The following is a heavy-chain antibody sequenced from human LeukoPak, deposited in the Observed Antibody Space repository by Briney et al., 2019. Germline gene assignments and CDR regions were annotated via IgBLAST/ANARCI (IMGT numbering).Heavy chain of an antibody. V-gene: IGHV3-23*01. CDR3: ASRYDSSGYYQPFDY. J-gene: IGHJ4*02. D-gene: IGHD3-22*01. CDR1: GFTFSSYG. Sequence: GGSLRLSCAASGFTFSSYGMSWVRQAPGKGLEWVSAISGSGGSTYYADSVKGRFTISRDNSKNTLYLQMNNLRAEDTAVYYCASRYDSSGYYQPFDYWGQGTLVTVSS. CDR2: ISGSGGST.